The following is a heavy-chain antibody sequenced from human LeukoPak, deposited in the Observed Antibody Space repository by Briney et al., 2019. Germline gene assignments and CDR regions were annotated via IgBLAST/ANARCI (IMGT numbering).Heavy chain of an antibody. CDR2: IYYNGAT. Sequence: SETLSLTCTVSGASISAGTYYWGWIRQPPGKGLEWIGSIYYNGATYYNPSLKSRVTILVDTSKNHFSLKLNSVTAADTAVYYCARDYVNIVGATNPFDYWGQGTLVTVSS. CDR1: GASISAGTYY. V-gene: IGHV4-39*07. D-gene: IGHD1-26*01. CDR3: ARDYVNIVGATNPFDY. J-gene: IGHJ4*02.